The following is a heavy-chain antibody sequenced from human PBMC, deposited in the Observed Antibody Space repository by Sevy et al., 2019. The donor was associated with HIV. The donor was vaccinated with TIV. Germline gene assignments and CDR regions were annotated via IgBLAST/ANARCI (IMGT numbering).Heavy chain of an antibody. CDR2: IIPSVGIA. CDR1: GGTLNNYG. Sequence: VKVSCKASGGTLNNYGMNWVRQAPGQGLEWMGGIIPSVGIASYAQKIKGRAAISADTSTSTLYLEVGRLRSDDTAVYFCASVRPCGGDCYFFDTWGQGTLVTVSS. J-gene: IGHJ4*02. V-gene: IGHV1-69*10. CDR3: ASVRPCGGDCYFFDT. D-gene: IGHD2-21*02.